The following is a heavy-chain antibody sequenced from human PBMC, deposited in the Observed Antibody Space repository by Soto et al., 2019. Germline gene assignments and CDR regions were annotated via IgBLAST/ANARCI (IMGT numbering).Heavy chain of an antibody. J-gene: IGHJ6*02. Sequence: GESLKISCQASGFSFTSYWIAWVRQMPGKGLECMGIIYPGDSDTRYSPSFQGQVTISADKSISTAYLQWSSLKASDTAMYYCARPRAKLVGGNYYYYGMDVWGQGTTVTSP. CDR1: GFSFTSYW. D-gene: IGHD1-26*01. V-gene: IGHV5-51*01. CDR3: ARPRAKLVGGNYYYYGMDV. CDR2: IYPGDSDT.